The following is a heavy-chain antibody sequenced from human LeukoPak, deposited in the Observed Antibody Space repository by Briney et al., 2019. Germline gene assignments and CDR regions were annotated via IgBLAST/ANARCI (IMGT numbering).Heavy chain of an antibody. J-gene: IGHJ4*02. Sequence: GGSLRLSCAASGFTFSFYGMNWVRQAPGKGLEWVSLISSSSSYIYYADSVKGRFTISRDNAKNSLYLQMNGLRVEDTAIYYCANREEAVAGTIENWGQGTLVTVSS. CDR2: ISSSSSYI. CDR3: ANREEAVAGTIEN. V-gene: IGHV3-21*06. CDR1: GFTFSFYG. D-gene: IGHD6-19*01.